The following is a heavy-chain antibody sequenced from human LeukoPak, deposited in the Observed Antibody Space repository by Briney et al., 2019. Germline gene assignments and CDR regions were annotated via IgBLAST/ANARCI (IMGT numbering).Heavy chain of an antibody. Sequence: ASVKVSCKASGGTFSSYAISWVRQAPGQGLEWMGGIMPIFGTANYAQKFQGRVTITTDESTSTAYMELSSLRSEDTAVYYCARGGYCTNGVCPGRAFDIWGQGTMVTVSS. CDR1: GGTFSSYA. D-gene: IGHD2-8*01. CDR2: IMPIFGTA. CDR3: ARGGYCTNGVCPGRAFDI. J-gene: IGHJ3*02. V-gene: IGHV1-69*05.